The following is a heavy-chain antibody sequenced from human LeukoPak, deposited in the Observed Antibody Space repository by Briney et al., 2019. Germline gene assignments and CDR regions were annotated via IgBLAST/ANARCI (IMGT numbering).Heavy chain of an antibody. CDR2: IIPIFGTA. Sequence: ASVKVSCKASGGTFSSYAISWVRQAPGQGLEWMGRIIPIFGTANYAQKFQGRVTITTDESTSTAYMELSSLRSEDTAVYYCARVPLGEGFEGDPWDYMDVWGKGTTVTVSS. J-gene: IGHJ6*03. V-gene: IGHV1-69*05. CDR3: ARVPLGEGFEGDPWDYMDV. D-gene: IGHD3-10*01. CDR1: GGTFSSYA.